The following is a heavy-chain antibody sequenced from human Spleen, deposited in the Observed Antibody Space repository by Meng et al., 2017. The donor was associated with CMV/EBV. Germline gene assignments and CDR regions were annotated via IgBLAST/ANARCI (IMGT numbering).Heavy chain of an antibody. CDR1: GGTFSSYA. V-gene: IGHV1-69*05. Sequence: CKASGGTFSSYAISWVRQAPGQGLEWMGGIIPIFGTANYAQKFQGRVTITTDESTSTAYMELSSLRSKDTAVYYCARASAALNYFDYWGQGTLVTVSS. CDR2: IIPIFGTA. D-gene: IGHD2-2*01. J-gene: IGHJ4*02. CDR3: ARASAALNYFDY.